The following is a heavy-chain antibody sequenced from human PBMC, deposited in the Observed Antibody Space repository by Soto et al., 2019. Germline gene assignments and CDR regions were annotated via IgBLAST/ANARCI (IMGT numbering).Heavy chain of an antibody. D-gene: IGHD3-22*01. J-gene: IGHJ4*02. V-gene: IGHV1-18*01. Sequence: ASVKVSCKASGYTFTNFGISWVRQAPGQGREWRGWIGAYNGNTNYAQKFQGRVTMTTETSTTTAYMERRSLRAEDTAVYYCARDGSGYSVYWGQGTLVTVSS. CDR3: ARDGSGYSVY. CDR2: IGAYNGNT. CDR1: GYTFTNFG.